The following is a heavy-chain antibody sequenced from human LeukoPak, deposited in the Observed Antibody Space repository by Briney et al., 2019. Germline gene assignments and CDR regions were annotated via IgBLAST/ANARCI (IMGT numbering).Heavy chain of an antibody. CDR3: ARQVGLDYGGNLPQNWYFDL. Sequence: SETLSLTCTVSGGSIGSYYWSWIRQPPGKGLEWIGYIYYSGSTNYNPSLKSRVTISVDTSKNQFSLKLSSVTAADTAVYYCARQVGLDYGGNLPQNWYFDLWGRGTLVTVSS. CDR1: GGSIGSYY. D-gene: IGHD4-23*01. J-gene: IGHJ2*01. V-gene: IGHV4-59*08. CDR2: IYYSGST.